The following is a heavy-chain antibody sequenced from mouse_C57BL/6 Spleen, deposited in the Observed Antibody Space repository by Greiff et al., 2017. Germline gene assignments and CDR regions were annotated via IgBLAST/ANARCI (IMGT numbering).Heavy chain of an antibody. CDR3: ARVYYDYDGTLYAMDY. D-gene: IGHD2-4*01. Sequence: QVQLKESGPELVKPGASVKISCKASGYAFSSSWMNWVKQRPGKGLEWIGRIYPGDGDTNYNGKFKGKATLTADKSSSTAYMQLSSLTSEDSAVYFCARVYYDYDGTLYAMDYWGQGTSVTVSS. CDR2: IYPGDGDT. J-gene: IGHJ4*01. V-gene: IGHV1-82*01. CDR1: GYAFSSSW.